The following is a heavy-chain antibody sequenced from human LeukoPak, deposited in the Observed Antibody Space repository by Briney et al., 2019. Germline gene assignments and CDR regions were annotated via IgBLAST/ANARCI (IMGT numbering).Heavy chain of an antibody. V-gene: IGHV4-39*01. Sequence: AETVSLPCTVSGGSISSSSYYWGWIRQPPGKGLEWIGSIYYSGSTYYKPSLKSRVTISVDTSRNQFSLKLSSVTAADTAVYYCASKGPYYYMDVWGEGVTGTVSS. J-gene: IGHJ6*03. CDR2: IYYSGST. CDR3: ASKGPYYYMDV. CDR1: GGSISSSSYY.